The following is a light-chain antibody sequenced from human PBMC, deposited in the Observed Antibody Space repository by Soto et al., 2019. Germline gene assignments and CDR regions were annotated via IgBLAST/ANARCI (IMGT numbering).Light chain of an antibody. Sequence: EIVMTQSPATLSVSPGERATLSCRASQSVSSNLAWYQQKPGQAPRLLIYGASTRATGIPARFSGSGSGTEFTLTISSLQSEDFAVYYCQQYNNWPLPFTFGQGTHLEIK. J-gene: IGKJ2*01. CDR3: QQYNNWPLPFT. CDR2: GAS. V-gene: IGKV3-15*01. CDR1: QSVSSN.